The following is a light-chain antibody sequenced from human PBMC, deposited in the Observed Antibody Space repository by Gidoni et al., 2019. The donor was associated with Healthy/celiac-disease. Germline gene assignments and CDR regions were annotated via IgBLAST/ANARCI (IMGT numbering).Light chain of an antibody. J-gene: IGKJ3*01. Sequence: DIVMTQSPDYLAVSLGERATINCKSSQCVLYSSNNKNYLAWYQQKPGQPPKLLIYWASTRESGVPDRFSGSGSGTDFTLTISSLQAEDVAVYYCQQYYSTPLFTFGPXTKVDIK. CDR3: QQYYSTPLFT. V-gene: IGKV4-1*01. CDR2: WAS. CDR1: QCVLYSSNNKNY.